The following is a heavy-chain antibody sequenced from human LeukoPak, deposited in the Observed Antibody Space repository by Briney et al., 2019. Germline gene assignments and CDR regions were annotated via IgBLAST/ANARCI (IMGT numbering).Heavy chain of an antibody. CDR1: GYSITSGYY. Sequence: SETLSLTCTVSGYSITSGYYWSWIRQPAGKGLEWIGRIYTSGSTNYNPSLKSRVTMSVDTSKNQFSLKLSSVTAADTAVYYCARDRFGIVEWGQGTLVTVSS. D-gene: IGHD1-26*01. CDR2: IYTSGST. CDR3: ARDRFGIVE. J-gene: IGHJ4*02. V-gene: IGHV4-4*07.